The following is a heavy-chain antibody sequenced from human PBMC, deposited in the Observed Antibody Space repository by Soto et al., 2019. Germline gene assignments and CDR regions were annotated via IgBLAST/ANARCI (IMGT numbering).Heavy chain of an antibody. CDR1: GGSFSGYY. CDR3: ARASGYFDY. CDR2: INHSGST. D-gene: IGHD6-6*01. Sequence: PSETLSLTGAVYGGSFSGYYWSWIRQPPGKGLEWIGAINHSGSTNYNPSRKSRVTISVDTSKNQFSLQLSSVTPEDTAVYYCARASGYFDYWGQGTLVTVSS. J-gene: IGHJ4*02. V-gene: IGHV4-34*01.